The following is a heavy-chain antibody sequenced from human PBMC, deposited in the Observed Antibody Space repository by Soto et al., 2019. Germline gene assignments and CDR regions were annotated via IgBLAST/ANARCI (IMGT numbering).Heavy chain of an antibody. Sequence: QVQLVESGGGVVQPGRSLRLSCVASGFTFSTYGMHWVRQAPGKGLEWVAVISYDGRNKYYADSVKGRLTISRDNSKNTXYXLMNSLRGEDTAVYYCAKGQHCSTTSCYFYHYGMDVWGQGTTVAVSS. CDR2: ISYDGRNK. CDR1: GFTFSTYG. J-gene: IGHJ6*02. D-gene: IGHD2-2*01. CDR3: AKGQHCSTTSCYFYHYGMDV. V-gene: IGHV3-30*18.